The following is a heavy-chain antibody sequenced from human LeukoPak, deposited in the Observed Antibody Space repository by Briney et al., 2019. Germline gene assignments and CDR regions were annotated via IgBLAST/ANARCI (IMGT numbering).Heavy chain of an antibody. CDR1: GITFNNYA. D-gene: IGHD6-13*01. CDR2: TVGSDGST. J-gene: IGHJ6*02. CDR3: AKETAAGPSYYYYYGMDV. Sequence: PGGSLRLSCAASGITFNNYAMSWVRQAPGKGLEWVSATVGSDGSTYYADSVKGRFAISRDNSKNTLFLQMNSLRAADTALYYCAKETAAGPSYYYYYGMDVWGQGTAVTVSS. V-gene: IGHV3-23*01.